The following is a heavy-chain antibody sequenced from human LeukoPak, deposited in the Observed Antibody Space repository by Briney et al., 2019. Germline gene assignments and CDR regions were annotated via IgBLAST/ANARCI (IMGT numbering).Heavy chain of an antibody. Sequence: GASVTVSCKASGGSFSRYAISWVRQAPGQGLEWMGGIIPIFGTANYAQKFQGRVTITADESTRTAYMELRTLRSEDTAIYYCARGSGETGGYYYVYWGRGAPVTVSS. D-gene: IGHD3-22*01. CDR2: IIPIFGTA. CDR1: GGSFSRYA. V-gene: IGHV1-69*13. J-gene: IGHJ4*02. CDR3: ARGSGETGGYYYVY.